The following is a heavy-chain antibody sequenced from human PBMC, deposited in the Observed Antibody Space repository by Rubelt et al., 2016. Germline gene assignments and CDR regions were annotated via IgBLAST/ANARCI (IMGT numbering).Heavy chain of an antibody. CDR3: VRVYPSKNYFDY. D-gene: IGHD2/OR15-2a*01. V-gene: IGHV4-39*07. CDR1: GGSIRSSSYF. CDR2: THFSGST. Sequence: QLHLQESGPGLVKPSETLSLTCTVSGGSIRSSSYFWGWIRQPPGKGLEWIGNTHFSGSTHFNPSLKSRVTISVDTSKNQFSLKLSSVTAADTAVYYCVRVYPSKNYFDYWGQGTLVTVSS. J-gene: IGHJ4*02.